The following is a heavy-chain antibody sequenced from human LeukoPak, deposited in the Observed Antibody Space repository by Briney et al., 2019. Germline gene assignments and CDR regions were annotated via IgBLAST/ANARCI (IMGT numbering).Heavy chain of an antibody. J-gene: IGHJ6*03. CDR3: ARTPGILDYMDV. V-gene: IGHV3-64*01. D-gene: IGHD2-15*01. CDR2: ISSNGGST. Sequence: GGSLRLSCAASGFTFSSYWMSWVRQAPGKGLEYVSAISSNGGSTYYANSVKGRFTISRDNSKNTLYLQMGSLRAEDMAVYYCARTPGILDYMDVWGKGTTVTVSS. CDR1: GFTFSSYW.